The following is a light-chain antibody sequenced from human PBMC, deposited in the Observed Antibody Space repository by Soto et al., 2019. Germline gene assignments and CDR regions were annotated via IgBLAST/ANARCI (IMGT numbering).Light chain of an antibody. CDR2: DAS. Sequence: DIHMTLSPATLSASVGDRVTITCRASQSINNWLAWYQQKPGKAPKFLIYDASNLESGVPSRFSGSASGTEFTLTISRLEPEDFAVYYCQQYGSSGTFGQGTKVDIK. CDR1: QSINNW. V-gene: IGKV1-5*01. J-gene: IGKJ1*01. CDR3: QQYGSSGT.